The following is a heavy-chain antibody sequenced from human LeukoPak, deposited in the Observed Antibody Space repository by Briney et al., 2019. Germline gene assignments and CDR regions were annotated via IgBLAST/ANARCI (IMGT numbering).Heavy chain of an antibody. CDR3: ARGSGSYHYSYYYGLDV. Sequence: SETLSLTCAVDGGSFSGYYWNWIRQPPGKGLEWIGEINHSGRTNYNPSLKSRVTISRDTSKNQFSLKLTSVTTADTAVYYCARGSGSYHYSYYYGLDVWGQGTTVTVSS. D-gene: IGHD1-26*01. J-gene: IGHJ6*02. V-gene: IGHV4-34*01. CDR1: GGSFSGYY. CDR2: INHSGRT.